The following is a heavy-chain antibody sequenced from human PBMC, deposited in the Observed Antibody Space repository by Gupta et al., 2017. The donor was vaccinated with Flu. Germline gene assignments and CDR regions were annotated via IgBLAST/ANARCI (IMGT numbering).Heavy chain of an antibody. CDR1: GGAFSGYY. Sequence: VQLRQWGAGLLKPSETLSLTCAVSGGAFSGYYWTWIRQPPGKGLEWIGEIHHTGITSYNPSRESRVTVSQDTSKNQFSLKLTSVKAADKAVYYCAHAAIGQNYTSGMAVWGQGTTVAISS. V-gene: IGHV4-34*02. D-gene: IGHD5-24*01. CDR3: AHAAIGQNYTSGMAV. J-gene: IGHJ6*02. CDR2: IHHTGIT.